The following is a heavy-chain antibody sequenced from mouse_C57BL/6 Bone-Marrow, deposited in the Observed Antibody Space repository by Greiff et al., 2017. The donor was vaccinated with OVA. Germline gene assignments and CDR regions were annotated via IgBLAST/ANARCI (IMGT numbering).Heavy chain of an antibody. CDR3: ARFPFITTVVAEDWFAY. CDR2: ILPGSGST. D-gene: IGHD1-1*01. CDR1: GYTFTGYW. J-gene: IGHJ3*01. V-gene: IGHV1-9*01. Sequence: QVQLQQSGAELMKPGASVKLSCKATGYTFTGYWIEWVKQRPGHGLEWIGEILPGSGSTNYNEKFKGKATFTADTSSNTAYMQLSSLTTEDSAIYYCARFPFITTVVAEDWFAYWGQGTLVTVSA.